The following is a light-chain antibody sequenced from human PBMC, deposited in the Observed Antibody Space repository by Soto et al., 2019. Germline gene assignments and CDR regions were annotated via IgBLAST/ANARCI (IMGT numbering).Light chain of an antibody. CDR3: ATWDDTLNGWV. CDR2: TNF. CDR1: SSNIGSNT. V-gene: IGLV1-44*01. J-gene: IGLJ3*02. Sequence: SVLTQPPSASGTPGQSITISCSGGSSNIGSNTVNWYQQIPGTAPKLLIYTNFRRPSGVPDRFSGSKSVTSASLAISGLQSEDEAHYYCATWDDTLNGWVFGGGTKLTVL.